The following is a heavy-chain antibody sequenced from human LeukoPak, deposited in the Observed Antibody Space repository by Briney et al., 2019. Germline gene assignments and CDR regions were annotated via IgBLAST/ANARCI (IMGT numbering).Heavy chain of an antibody. CDR1: GGTFSSYA. CDR2: IIPIFGTA. D-gene: IGHD1-26*01. J-gene: IGHJ4*02. V-gene: IGHV1-69*05. Sequence: SVKVSCKASGGTFSSYAISWVRQAPGQGLEWMGGIIPIFGTANYAQKFQGRVTITRNTSISTAYMELSSLRSEDTAVYYCARGVVGATSHFDYWGQGTLVTVSS. CDR3: ARGVVGATSHFDY.